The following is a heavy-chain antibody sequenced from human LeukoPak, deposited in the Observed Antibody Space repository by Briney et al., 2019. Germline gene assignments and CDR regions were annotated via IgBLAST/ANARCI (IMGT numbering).Heavy chain of an antibody. V-gene: IGHV4-4*09. J-gene: IGHJ6*03. D-gene: IGHD1-1*01. CDR3: AKSSTSNGHYYYYMDV. Sequence: SDTLSLTCTVSGGSISSYYWSWIRQPPGKGLEWIGYNYTSGSTNYNPSLKSRVTISVDTSKNQFSLKLSSVTAADTAVYYCAKSSTSNGHYYYYMDVWGKGTTVTVSS. CDR1: GGSISSYY. CDR2: NYTSGST.